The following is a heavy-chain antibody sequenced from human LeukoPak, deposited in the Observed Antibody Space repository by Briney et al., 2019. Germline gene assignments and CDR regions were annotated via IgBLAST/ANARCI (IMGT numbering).Heavy chain of an antibody. V-gene: IGHV3-21*01. CDR2: ISSSSSYI. J-gene: IGHJ4*02. D-gene: IGHD3-22*01. Sequence: GGSLRLSCAASGFTFSSYSTNWVRQAPGKGLEWVSSISSSSSYIYYADSVKGRFTISRDNAKNSLYLQMNSLRAEDTAVYYCARGYYDSSGYQTPDYWGQGTLVTVSS. CDR1: GFTFSSYS. CDR3: ARGYYDSSGYQTPDY.